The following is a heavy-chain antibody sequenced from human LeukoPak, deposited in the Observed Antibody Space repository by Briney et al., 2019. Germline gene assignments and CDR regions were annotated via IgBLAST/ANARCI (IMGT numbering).Heavy chain of an antibody. CDR1: GGSFSGYY. D-gene: IGHD2-2*03. CDR3: ASLGYCSSTSCYRYYYYMDV. J-gene: IGHJ6*03. V-gene: IGHV4-34*01. Sequence: SETLSLTCAVYGGSFSGYYWSWIRQPPGKGLEWIGEINHSGSTNYNPSLKSRVTISVDTSKNQFSLKLSSVAAADTAVYYCASLGYCSSTSCYRYYYYMDVWGKGTTVTVSS. CDR2: INHSGST.